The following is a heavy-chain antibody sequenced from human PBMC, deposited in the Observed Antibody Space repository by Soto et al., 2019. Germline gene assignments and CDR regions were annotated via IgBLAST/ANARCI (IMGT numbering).Heavy chain of an antibody. V-gene: IGHV3-7*01. Sequence: EVQLVESGGGLVQPGGSLRLSCAASGFTFSSYWMSWVRQAPGKGLEWVANIKQDGSEKYYVDSVKGRFTISRDNAKNSLYLQMNSLRAEDTAVYYCARLTAAAGIDFDYWGQGTLVTVSS. CDR3: ARLTAAAGIDFDY. CDR2: IKQDGSEK. J-gene: IGHJ4*02. CDR1: GFTFSSYW. D-gene: IGHD6-13*01.